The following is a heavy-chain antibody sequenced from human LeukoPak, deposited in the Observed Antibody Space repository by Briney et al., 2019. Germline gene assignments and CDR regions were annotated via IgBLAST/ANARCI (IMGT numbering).Heavy chain of an antibody. D-gene: IGHD4-17*01. CDR2: IRSKVFGGTP. J-gene: IGHJ4*02. V-gene: IGHV3-49*03. CDR3: TRNTVTVHFDY. CDR1: GFTFDDYA. Sequence: GRSLRLSCSASGFTFDDYAVSWFRQAPGKGLEGVGFIRSKVFGGTPEYAASVRGRFTISRDDSKSIAYLQMNSLKTEDTAVYYCTRNTVTVHFDYWSQGTLVTVSS.